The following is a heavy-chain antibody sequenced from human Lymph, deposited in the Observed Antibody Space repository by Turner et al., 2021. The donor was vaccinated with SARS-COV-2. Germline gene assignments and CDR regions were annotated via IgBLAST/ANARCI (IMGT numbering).Heavy chain of an antibody. CDR2: IWYDGSNK. CDR3: AREGVVGATTGLDY. Sequence: QVQLVESGGGVVQPGSSLRLSCAASGFTFSIYGMHWVRQAPGKGLEWVAVIWYDGSNKYYGDSVKGRLTISRDNSKNTLYLQMNSLRVEDTAVYYCAREGVVGATTGLDYWGQGTLVTVSS. J-gene: IGHJ4*02. V-gene: IGHV3-33*01. CDR1: GFTFSIYG. D-gene: IGHD1-26*01.